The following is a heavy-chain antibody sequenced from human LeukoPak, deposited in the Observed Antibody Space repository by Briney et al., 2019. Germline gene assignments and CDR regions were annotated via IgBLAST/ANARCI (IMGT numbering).Heavy chain of an antibody. CDR2: INHSGST. Sequence: SETLSLTCAVYGGSFSGYYWSWIHQPPGKGLEWIGEINHSGSTNYNPSLKSRVTISVDTSKNQFSLKLSSVTAADTAVYYCARDGNHYYHSKGRNRLTSNWFDPWGQGTLVTVSS. CDR3: ARDGNHYYHSKGRNRLTSNWFDP. J-gene: IGHJ5*02. CDR1: GGSFSGYY. V-gene: IGHV4-34*01. D-gene: IGHD3-22*01.